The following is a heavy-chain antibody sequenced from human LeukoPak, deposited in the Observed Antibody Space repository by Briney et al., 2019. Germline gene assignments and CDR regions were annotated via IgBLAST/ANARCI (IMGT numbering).Heavy chain of an antibody. J-gene: IGHJ4*02. V-gene: IGHV3-7*01. CDR3: AKLAKYFYGSETYYFFEH. CDR1: GFTFSSYS. D-gene: IGHD3-10*01. CDR2: IKQDGSEK. Sequence: AGGSLRLSCAASGFTFSSYSMNWVRQVPGKGLEWVANIKQDGSEKNYVDSVKGRFTISRDNAKNSLYLQMNSLRVEDTAVYYCAKLAKYFYGSETYYFFEHWGQGTPVTASS.